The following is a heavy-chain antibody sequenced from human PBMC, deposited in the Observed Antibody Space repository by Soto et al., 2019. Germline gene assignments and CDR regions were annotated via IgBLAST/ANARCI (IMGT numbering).Heavy chain of an antibody. CDR3: ARLASGRGAFDI. CDR2: IYHSGST. V-gene: IGHV4-38-2*01. D-gene: IGHD3-3*01. J-gene: IGHJ3*02. Sequence: SETLSLTCAVSGYSISSRYYWGWIRQPPGKGLEWIGSIYHSGSTYYNPSLKSLVTISVDTSKNQFSLKLSSVTAADTAVYYCARLASGRGAFDIWGQGTMVTVSS. CDR1: GYSISSRYY.